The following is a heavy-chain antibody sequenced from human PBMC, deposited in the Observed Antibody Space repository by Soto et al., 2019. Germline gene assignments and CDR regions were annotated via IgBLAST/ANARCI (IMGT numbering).Heavy chain of an antibody. CDR2: ISAYSGTT. D-gene: IGHD2-15*01. V-gene: IGHV1-18*01. J-gene: IGHJ5*02. Sequence: ASVKVSCKASGYTFTTYDITWVRQAPGQGLDWMGWISAYSGTTNYAQKFQGRVAMSTDTSTATAYMELRSLRSDDTAVYYCARGNNPYSWFDPWGQGTQVTVSS. CDR1: GYTFTTYD. CDR3: ARGNNPYSWFDP.